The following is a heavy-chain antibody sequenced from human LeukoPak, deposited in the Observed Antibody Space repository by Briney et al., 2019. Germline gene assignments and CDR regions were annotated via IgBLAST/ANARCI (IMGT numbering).Heavy chain of an antibody. V-gene: IGHV3-33*08. CDR2: IWYDGNTK. CDR3: ARDEVITFRLFDH. J-gene: IGHJ4*02. Sequence: PGGSLRHSCAASGFTLSAHGMHWVRQAPGKGLEWLAVIWYDGNTKYYSDSVKGRFTISRDSSKNTLYLEMNSLRAEDTAVYYCARDEVITFRLFDHWGQGTLVTVSS. CDR1: GFTLSAHG. D-gene: IGHD1-14*01.